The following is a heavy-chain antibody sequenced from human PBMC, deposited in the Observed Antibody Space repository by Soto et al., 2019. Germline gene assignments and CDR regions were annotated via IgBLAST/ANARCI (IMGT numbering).Heavy chain of an antibody. J-gene: IGHJ4*02. CDR3: ARRGGATIMDY. CDR2: IFYSGST. Sequence: PSETLSLTCPVSGVSIRSSVYYWDWIRQPPGKGLEWIGSIFYSGSTYYNPSLKSRVTISVDTSKNQFSLKLSSVTAADTAVYYCARRGGATIMDYWGQGTLVTVSS. D-gene: IGHD5-12*01. CDR1: GVSIRSSVYY. V-gene: IGHV4-39*01.